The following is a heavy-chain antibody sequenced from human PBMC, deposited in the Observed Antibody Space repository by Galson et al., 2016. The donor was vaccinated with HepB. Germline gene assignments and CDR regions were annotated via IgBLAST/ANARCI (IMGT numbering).Heavy chain of an antibody. CDR2: IRHDGSEK. CDR1: GFTFSSYR. CDR3: AWSRLAAAFDP. J-gene: IGHJ5*02. V-gene: IGHV3-7*03. D-gene: IGHD6-13*01. Sequence: SLRLSCAASGFTFSSYRMSWVRQAPGRGLEWVANIRHDGSEKYYVDSVKGRFTISRDNAKNSLFLQMSSLRAEDTAVYYCAWSRLAAAFDPWGQGTLVTVSS.